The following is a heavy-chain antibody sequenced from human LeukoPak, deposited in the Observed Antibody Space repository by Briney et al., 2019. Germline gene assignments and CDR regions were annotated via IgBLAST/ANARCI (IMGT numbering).Heavy chain of an antibody. CDR3: ARPRYSSGWDY. Sequence: SETLSLTCTVSGGSIRSSSYYWGWIRQPPGKGLEWIGSIYYSGSTYYNPSLKSRVTISVDTSKNQFSLKLSSVTAADTAVYYCARPRYSSGWDYWGQGTLVTVSS. CDR1: GGSIRSSSYY. J-gene: IGHJ4*02. D-gene: IGHD6-19*01. V-gene: IGHV4-39*01. CDR2: IYYSGST.